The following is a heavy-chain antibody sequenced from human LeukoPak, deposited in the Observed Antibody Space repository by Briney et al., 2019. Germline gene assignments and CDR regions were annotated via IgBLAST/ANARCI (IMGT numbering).Heavy chain of an antibody. V-gene: IGHV3-23*01. CDR2: ISGSGGST. J-gene: IGHJ4*02. D-gene: IGHD3-3*01. Sequence: GGSLRLSCAASGFTFSSYAMSWVRQAPGKGLEWVSAISGSGGSTYYADSVKGRFTISRDNSKNTLYLQMNSLRAEDTAVYYCAKAIGLHYDFWSENYFDYWGQGTLVTVSS. CDR1: GFTFSSYA. CDR3: AKAIGLHYDFWSENYFDY.